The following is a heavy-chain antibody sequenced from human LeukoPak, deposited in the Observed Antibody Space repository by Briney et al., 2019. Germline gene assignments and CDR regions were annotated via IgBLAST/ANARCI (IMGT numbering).Heavy chain of an antibody. Sequence: PSETLSLTSSVPGGSISSSTYFWGWIRQPPGKGLEWIGEINHSGSTNYNPSLKSRVTISVDTSKNQFSLKLSSVTAADTAVYYCARGWTTVTTPLDYWGQGTLVTVSS. D-gene: IGHD4-17*01. CDR3: ARGWTTVTTPLDY. J-gene: IGHJ4*02. CDR2: INHSGST. V-gene: IGHV4-39*07. CDR1: GGSISSSTYF.